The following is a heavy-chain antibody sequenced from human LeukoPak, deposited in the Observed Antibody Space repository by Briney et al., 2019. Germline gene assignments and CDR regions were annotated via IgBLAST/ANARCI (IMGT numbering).Heavy chain of an antibody. J-gene: IGHJ4*02. CDR2: IYYSGST. CDR1: GGAISSYY. CDR3: AREISVYYYGSGNHYFDC. D-gene: IGHD3-10*01. V-gene: IGHV4-59*01. Sequence: PSGTLSLSCTASGGAISSYYWSWIRQPPGKGLEWIGYIYYSGSTNYNPSLKSRVTISVDTSKNQFSLKVINVTGADNAVDYCAREISVYYYGSGNHYFDCGGQGTLVTVSS.